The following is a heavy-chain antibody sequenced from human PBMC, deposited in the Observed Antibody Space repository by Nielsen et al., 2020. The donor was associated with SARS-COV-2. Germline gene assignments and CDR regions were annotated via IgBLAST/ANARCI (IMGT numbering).Heavy chain of an antibody. V-gene: IGHV1-18*01. CDR3: ARVSSWGMGGAFDI. D-gene: IGHD6-13*01. J-gene: IGHJ3*02. CDR2: IGAYNGNT. CDR1: GGTFSSYA. Sequence: ASVKVSCKASGGTFSSYAISWVRQAPGQGLEWMGWIGAYNGNTNYAQKLQGRVTMTTDTSTSTAYMELRSLRSDDTAVYYCARVSSWGMGGAFDIWGQGTMVTVSS.